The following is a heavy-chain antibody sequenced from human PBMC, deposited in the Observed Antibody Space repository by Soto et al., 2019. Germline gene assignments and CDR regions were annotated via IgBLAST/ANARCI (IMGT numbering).Heavy chain of an antibody. CDR1: GYSFTSYW. J-gene: IGHJ4*02. V-gene: IGHV5-51*01. CDR3: ARLMLYYDILTGYYERGNYFDY. CDR2: IYPGDSDT. Sequence: CKGSGYSFTSYWIGWVRQMPGKGLEWMGIIYPGDSDTRYSPSFQGQVTISADKSISTAYLQWSSLKASDTAMYYCARLMLYYDILTGYYERGNYFDYWGQGTL. D-gene: IGHD3-9*01.